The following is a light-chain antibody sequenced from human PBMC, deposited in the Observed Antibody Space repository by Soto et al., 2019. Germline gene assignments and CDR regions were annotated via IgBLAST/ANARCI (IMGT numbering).Light chain of an antibody. CDR2: GAS. J-gene: IGKJ3*01. Sequence: EIVLTQSPGTLSLSPGERATLSCRASQSVSSSYLAWYQQKPGQAPMLLIFGASSRATGIPDRFSGSGSGTNFTLTISRLEPEDFAMYYCQQYGSSRLFTFGPGTKVDIK. CDR3: QQYGSSRLFT. V-gene: IGKV3-20*01. CDR1: QSVSSSY.